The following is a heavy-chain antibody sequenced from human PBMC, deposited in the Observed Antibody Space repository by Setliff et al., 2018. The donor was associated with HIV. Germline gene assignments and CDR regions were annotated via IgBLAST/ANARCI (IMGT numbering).Heavy chain of an antibody. D-gene: IGHD2-15*01. J-gene: IGHJ3*02. CDR1: SGSISSNSFY. V-gene: IGHV4-39*01. CDR2: IHSSGST. Sequence: PSETLSLTCTVSSGSISSNSFYWGWIRQPPGKGLECIGTIHSSGSTYYNPSLKSRVSISVNTSKNQFSLKLTSVTAADSAVYYCARNVAATSAFDIWGRGTMVTVSS. CDR3: ARNVAATSAFDI.